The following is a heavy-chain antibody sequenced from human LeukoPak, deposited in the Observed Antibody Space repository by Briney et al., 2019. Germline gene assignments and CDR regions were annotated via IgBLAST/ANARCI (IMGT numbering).Heavy chain of an antibody. V-gene: IGHV4-30-4*08. Sequence: SETLSLTCTVSGGSISSGDYYWSWIRQPPGKGLEWIGYIYYSGSTYYNPSLKSRVSISVDTSKNQFSLKLSSVTAADTAVYYCVRVVSSGYSRMDVWGKGTTDTVSS. J-gene: IGHJ6*04. CDR2: IYYSGST. D-gene: IGHD3-22*01. CDR3: VRVVSSGYSRMDV. CDR1: GGSISSGDYY.